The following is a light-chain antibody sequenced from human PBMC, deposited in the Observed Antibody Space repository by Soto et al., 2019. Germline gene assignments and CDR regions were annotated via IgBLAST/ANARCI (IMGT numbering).Light chain of an antibody. CDR3: QHYNNWPLT. CDR2: GAS. Sequence: EIVMTQSPATLSVSPGERATLSCRASHSVSSNLAWYQQKPGQAPRLLIYGASTRATGIPARFSGSGSGTEFTLTVSSLQSEDFAVYYCQHYNNWPLTFGGGAKVDIK. J-gene: IGKJ4*01. V-gene: IGKV3-15*01. CDR1: HSVSSN.